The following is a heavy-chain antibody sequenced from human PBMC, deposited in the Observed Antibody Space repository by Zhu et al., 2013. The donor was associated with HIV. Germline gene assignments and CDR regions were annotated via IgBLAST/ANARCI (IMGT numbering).Heavy chain of an antibody. Sequence: QVQLVQSGAEVKKPGASVKVSCKASGYTFTSYGISWVRQAPGQGLEWMGWISAYNGNTNYAQKLQGRVTMTTDTSTSTAYMELRSLRSDDTAVYYCARDPFYVPSSSSADNWFDPWGQGTLVTVSS. V-gene: IGHV1-18*04. CDR3: ARDPFYVPSSSSADNWFDP. CDR2: ISAYNGNT. D-gene: IGHD6-6*01. CDR1: GYTFTSYG. J-gene: IGHJ5*02.